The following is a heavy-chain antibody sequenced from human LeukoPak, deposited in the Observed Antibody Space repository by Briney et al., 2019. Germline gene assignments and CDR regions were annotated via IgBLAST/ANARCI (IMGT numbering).Heavy chain of an antibody. CDR1: GFPFSSYW. Sequence: PGGSLRLSCVASGFPFSSYWMTWVRQAPGEGLEWVANIKQDGSKKSYVDSVKGRFTISRDNAKNSLYLQMNSLRAEDMAIYYCTRVGYIDEGIDYWGQGTLVTVSS. CDR2: IKQDGSKK. J-gene: IGHJ4*02. D-gene: IGHD5-24*01. CDR3: TRVGYIDEGIDY. V-gene: IGHV3-7*04.